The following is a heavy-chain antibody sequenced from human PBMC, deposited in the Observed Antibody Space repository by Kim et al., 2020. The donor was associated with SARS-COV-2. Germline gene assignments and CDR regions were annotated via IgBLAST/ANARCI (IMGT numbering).Heavy chain of an antibody. CDR2: IYYSGST. Sequence: SETLSLTCTVSGGSISSGGYYWSWIRQHPGKGLEWIGYIYYSGSTYYNPSLKSRVTISVDTSKNQFSLKLSSVTAADTAVYYCAREVVRYDSSGYLIDYWGQGTLVTVSS. D-gene: IGHD3-22*01. V-gene: IGHV4-31*03. J-gene: IGHJ4*02. CDR3: AREVVRYDSSGYLIDY. CDR1: GGSISSGGYY.